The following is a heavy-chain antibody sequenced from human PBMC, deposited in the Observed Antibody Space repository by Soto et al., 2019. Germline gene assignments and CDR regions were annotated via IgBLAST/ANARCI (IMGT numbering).Heavy chain of an antibody. CDR3: AKGYMTTSYYFDY. D-gene: IGHD4-17*01. CDR2: ISYDGSNK. J-gene: IGHJ4*02. V-gene: IGHV3-30*18. Sequence: GGSLRLSCAASGFTFSSYGMHWVRQAPGKGLEWVAVISYDGSNKYYADSVKGRFTISRDNSKNTLYLQMNSLRAEDTAVYYCAKGYMTTSYYFDYWGQGTLVTVSS. CDR1: GFTFSSYG.